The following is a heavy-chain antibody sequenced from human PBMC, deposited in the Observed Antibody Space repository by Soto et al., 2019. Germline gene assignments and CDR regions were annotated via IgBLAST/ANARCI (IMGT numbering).Heavy chain of an antibody. V-gene: IGHV3-30*03. CDR2: ISYDGSNK. CDR1: GFTFSSYG. CDR3: ARDSSSCRGGHCYFDN. D-gene: IGHD2-21*02. J-gene: IGHJ4*02. Sequence: GGSLRLSCAASGFTFSSYGMHWVRQAPGKGLEWVAVISYDGSNKYYADSVKGRFTISRDNSKNTLYLQMNSLRFEDTAVYFCARDSSSCRGGHCYFDNWGQGTLVTVSS.